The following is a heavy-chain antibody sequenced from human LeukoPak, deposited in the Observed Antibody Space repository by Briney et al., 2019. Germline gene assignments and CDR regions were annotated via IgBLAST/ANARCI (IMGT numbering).Heavy chain of an antibody. CDR3: ARRSIRWDFDY. V-gene: IGHV4-39*01. CDR2: IYYSGST. D-gene: IGHD1-26*01. Sequence: PSETLSLTCTVSGGSISSSSYYWGWIRQPPGKGLEWIGSIYYSGSTYYNPSLKSRVTISVDTSKNQFSLKLSSVTAADTAVYYCARRSIRWDFDYWGQGALVTVSS. J-gene: IGHJ4*02. CDR1: GGSISSSSYY.